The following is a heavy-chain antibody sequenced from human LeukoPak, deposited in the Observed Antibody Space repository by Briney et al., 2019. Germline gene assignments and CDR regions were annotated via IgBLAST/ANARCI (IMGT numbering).Heavy chain of an antibody. D-gene: IGHD2-21*02. Sequence: ASVKVSCKASGFTFSGHYIHWVRQAPGQGLEWMGYINPHSGGTSSPQKFQGRVIMTTATSISAVYMELSSLTSDDTAMYYCVREGNELLSKNFDYWGQGSLVTVSS. V-gene: IGHV1-2*02. CDR3: VREGNELLSKNFDY. J-gene: IGHJ4*02. CDR2: INPHSGGT. CDR1: GFTFSGHY.